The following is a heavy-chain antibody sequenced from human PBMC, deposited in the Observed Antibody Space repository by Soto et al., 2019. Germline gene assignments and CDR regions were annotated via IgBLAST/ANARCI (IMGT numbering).Heavy chain of an antibody. CDR2: SDPEDGKT. CDR1: GFSLIELS. V-gene: IGHV1-24*01. J-gene: IGHJ6*02. D-gene: IGHD4-4*01. Sequence: ASVKVSCKVSGFSLIELSMHWVRQAPGKGLEWMGGSDPEDGKTIYAQKFQGGVTMTEDTSTDTAYMELSSLRFEDTAMYYCATEPPRYSTGGYGMDVWGQGTTVTVSS. CDR3: ATEPPRYSTGGYGMDV.